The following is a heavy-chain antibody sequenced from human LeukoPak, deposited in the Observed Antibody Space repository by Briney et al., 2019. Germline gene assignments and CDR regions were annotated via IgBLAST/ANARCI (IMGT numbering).Heavy chain of an antibody. CDR2: MNHSGST. D-gene: IGHD5-18*01. CDR1: GGSFSGYY. V-gene: IGHV4-34*01. J-gene: IGHJ4*02. Sequence: SESLSLTCAVYGGSFSGYYWSWIRQPPGKGLEWIGEMNHSGSTNYNPSLKSRVTISVDTSKNQFSLKLSSVTAADTAVYYCGRGRGYSYGYKPRYFDYWGQGTLVTVSS. CDR3: GRGRGYSYGYKPRYFDY.